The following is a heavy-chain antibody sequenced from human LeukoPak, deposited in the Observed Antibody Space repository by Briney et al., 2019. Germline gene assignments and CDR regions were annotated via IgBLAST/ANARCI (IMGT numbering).Heavy chain of an antibody. CDR1: GGSISSGGYY. Sequence: SSETLSLTCTVSGGSISSGGYYWSWIRQPPGKGLEWIGSIYYSGSTYYNPSLKSRVTISVDTSKNQFSLKLSSVTAADTAVYYCARHQTGYYFDYWGQGTLVTVSS. V-gene: IGHV4-39*01. D-gene: IGHD3-10*01. J-gene: IGHJ4*02. CDR3: ARHQTGYYFDY. CDR2: IYYSGST.